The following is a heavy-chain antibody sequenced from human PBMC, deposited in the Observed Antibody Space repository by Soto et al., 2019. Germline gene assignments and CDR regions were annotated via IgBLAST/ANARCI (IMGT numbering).Heavy chain of an antibody. CDR1: DGSVNSGRYY. CDR3: VRHDTRYFDL. Sequence: QVQLQESGPGLVKPSDTLSLTCTVSDGSVNSGRYYWTWIRQPPGKGLEWIGYMYNSESTNYNPSLRSRLTISIDTSKNQLSLKLSSVTTADTAVYFCVRHDTRYFDLWGRGTLVTVSP. V-gene: IGHV4-61*01. J-gene: IGHJ2*01. CDR2: MYNSEST.